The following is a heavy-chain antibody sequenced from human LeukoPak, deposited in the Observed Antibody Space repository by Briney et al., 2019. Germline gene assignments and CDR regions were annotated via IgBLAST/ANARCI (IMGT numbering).Heavy chain of an antibody. J-gene: IGHJ4*02. CDR3: ARDVSWFGDPL. CDR2: ISSSSYI. CDR1: GFTFSSYS. V-gene: IGHV3-21*01. D-gene: IGHD3-10*01. Sequence: GGSLRLSCAASGFTFSSYSMNWVRQAPGKGLEWVSSISSSSYIYYADSVKGRFTISRDNAKNSLYLQMNSLRAEDTAVYYCARDVSWFGDPLWGQGTLVTVSS.